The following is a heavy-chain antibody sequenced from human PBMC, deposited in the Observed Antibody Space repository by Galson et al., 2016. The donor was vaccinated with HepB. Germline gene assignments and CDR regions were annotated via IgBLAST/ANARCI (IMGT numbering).Heavy chain of an antibody. V-gene: IGHV1-69*13. D-gene: IGHD4-23*01. CDR1: GGTFNNYA. CDR3: ARGGGTVVTPGDAFDI. J-gene: IGHJ3*02. Sequence: SVKASCKASGGTFNNYAISWVRWAPGQGLQWMGGIIPMFGTANYAQKFQGRVTITADESTSRVYMELSSLTSEDTAVYYCARGGGTVVTPGDAFDIWAQGTMVTVSS. CDR2: IIPMFGTA.